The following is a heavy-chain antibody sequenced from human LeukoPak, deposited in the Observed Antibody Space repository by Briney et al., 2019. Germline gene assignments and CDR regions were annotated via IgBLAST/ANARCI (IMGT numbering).Heavy chain of an antibody. CDR1: GASINTTNFY. CDR3: ARQGSMTRGGYWLDP. CDR2: IHYTGRT. J-gene: IGHJ5*02. Sequence: SETLSLTCTVFGASINTTNFYWAWIRQPPGKGLESIGNIHYTGRTYSNASLNSRVTISVDTSKNQFSLKLTSVSAADTAVYYCARQGSMTRGGYWLDPWGRGTLVIVSS. D-gene: IGHD3-10*01. V-gene: IGHV4-39*01.